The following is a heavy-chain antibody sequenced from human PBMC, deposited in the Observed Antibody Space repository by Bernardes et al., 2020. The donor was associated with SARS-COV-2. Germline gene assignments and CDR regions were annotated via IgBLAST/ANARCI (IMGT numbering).Heavy chain of an antibody. Sequence: ASLKVSCKASGYTFTSNGISWVRQAPGQGLEWMGWSNPNSGGTNSAQKFQGWVTMTSDTSISTAYMELSRLRSDDTAVYYCAREGYSSGWYYFDYWSQGTLVTVSS. J-gene: IGHJ4*02. CDR2: SNPNSGGT. CDR3: AREGYSSGWYYFDY. CDR1: GYTFTSNG. D-gene: IGHD6-19*01. V-gene: IGHV1-2*04.